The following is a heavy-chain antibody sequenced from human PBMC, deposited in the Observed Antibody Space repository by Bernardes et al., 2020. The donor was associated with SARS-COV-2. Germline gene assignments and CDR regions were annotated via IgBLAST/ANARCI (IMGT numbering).Heavy chain of an antibody. D-gene: IGHD3-16*01. Sequence: ASVKVSCKASGYTFTGYYMHWVRQAPGQGLEWMGWINPNSGGTNYAQKFQGWVTMTRDTSISTAYMELSRLRSDDTAVYYCARDLYMITFGGVPCMDVWGQGTTVTVSS. CDR1: GYTFTGYY. CDR2: INPNSGGT. J-gene: IGHJ6*02. CDR3: ARDLYMITFGGVPCMDV. V-gene: IGHV1-2*04.